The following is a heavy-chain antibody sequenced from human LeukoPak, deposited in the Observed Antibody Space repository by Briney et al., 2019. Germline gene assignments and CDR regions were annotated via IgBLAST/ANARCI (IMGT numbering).Heavy chain of an antibody. Sequence: PGGSLRLSCAASGFTFSSYSMNWVRQAPGKGLEWVSSISSSSGYIYYEDSVKGRFTISRDNAKNSLYLQMNSLRAEDTAVYYCARDRTLVVFDYWGQGTLVTVSS. V-gene: IGHV3-21*01. CDR2: ISSSSGYI. D-gene: IGHD3-22*01. J-gene: IGHJ4*02. CDR1: GFTFSSYS. CDR3: ARDRTLVVFDY.